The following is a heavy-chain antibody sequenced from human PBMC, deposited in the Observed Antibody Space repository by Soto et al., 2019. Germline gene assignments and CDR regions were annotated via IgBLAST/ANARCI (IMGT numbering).Heavy chain of an antibody. CDR3: ARDLRYSSSWAVRRGWFDP. J-gene: IGHJ5*02. CDR1: GGSISSGDYY. Sequence: NPSETLSLTCTVSGGSISSGDYYWSWIRQPPGKGLEWIGYIYYSGSTYYNPSLKSRVTISVDTSKNQFSLKLSSVTAADTAVYYCARDLRYSSSWAVRRGWFDPWGQGTLVTVSS. V-gene: IGHV4-30-4*01. CDR2: IYYSGST. D-gene: IGHD6-13*01.